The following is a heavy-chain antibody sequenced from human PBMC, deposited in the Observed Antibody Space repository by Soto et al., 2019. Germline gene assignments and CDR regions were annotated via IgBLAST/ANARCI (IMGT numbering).Heavy chain of an antibody. CDR2: MSYDGSNK. D-gene: IGHD5-12*01. Sequence: GGSLRLSCAASGFTFSSYGMHWVRQAPGKGLEWVAVMSYDGSNKYYADSVKGRFTISRDDSKNTLYLQMNSLRPEDTAVYHCAKGNGGNSGYDFILGYWGQGTLVTVSS. CDR3: AKGNGGNSGYDFILGY. CDR1: GFTFSSYG. J-gene: IGHJ4*02. V-gene: IGHV3-30*18.